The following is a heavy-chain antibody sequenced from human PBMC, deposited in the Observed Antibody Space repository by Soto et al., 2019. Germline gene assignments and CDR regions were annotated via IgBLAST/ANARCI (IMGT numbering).Heavy chain of an antibody. CDR2: ISGSGGST. CDR1: GFTFSSYA. D-gene: IGHD6-19*01. CDR3: AKDSMVSQWPPVWYFDY. Sequence: EVQLLESAGGLVQPGGSLRLSCAASGFTFSSYAMSWVRQAPGKGLEWVSAISGSGGSTYYADSVKGRFTISRDNSKNTLYLQMNSLRAEDTAVYYCAKDSMVSQWPPVWYFDYWGQGTLVTVSS. J-gene: IGHJ4*02. V-gene: IGHV3-23*01.